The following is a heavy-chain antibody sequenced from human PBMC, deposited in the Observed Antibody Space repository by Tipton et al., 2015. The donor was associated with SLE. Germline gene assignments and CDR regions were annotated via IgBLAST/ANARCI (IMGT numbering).Heavy chain of an antibody. CDR3: ARINVPTAMDFYYYYMDV. V-gene: IGHV4-39*07. Sequence: TLSLTCTVSGGSISSSGYDWGWIHHPPGKGLEWIGSFYHSGSTYYNPSLKSRVTISVDTSKNQFSLKLSSVTAADTAQYYCARINVPTAMDFYYYYMDVWGNGTTVTVSS. J-gene: IGHJ6*03. CDR2: FYHSGST. D-gene: IGHD2-2*01. CDR1: GGSISSSGYD.